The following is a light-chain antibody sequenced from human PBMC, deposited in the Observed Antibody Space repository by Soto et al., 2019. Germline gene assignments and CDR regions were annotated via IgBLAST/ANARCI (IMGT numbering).Light chain of an antibody. V-gene: IGKV1-39*01. CDR1: QSISSY. Sequence: DIQMTQSTSSLSASVGDRVTITCRASQSISSYLNWYQQKPGKAPKLLIYAASSLQSGVPSRFSGSGSGTDFTLTISSLQPEDFATYYCQQSYSIPLTFGGGTKVDIK. CDR2: AAS. J-gene: IGKJ4*01. CDR3: QQSYSIPLT.